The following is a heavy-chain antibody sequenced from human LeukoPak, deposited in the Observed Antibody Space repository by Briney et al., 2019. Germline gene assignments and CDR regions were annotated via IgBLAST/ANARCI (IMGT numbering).Heavy chain of an antibody. CDR3: ADGGYYDSRGYPQAY. CDR2: ISSSSSYI. J-gene: IGHJ4*02. D-gene: IGHD3-22*01. Sequence: GGSLRLSCAASGFTFSSYSMNWVRQAPGKGLEWVSSISSSSSYIYYADSVKGRFTTSRDNAKNSLYLQMNSLRAEDTAMYYCADGGYYDSRGYPQAYWGQGTLVTVSS. CDR1: GFTFSSYS. V-gene: IGHV3-21*01.